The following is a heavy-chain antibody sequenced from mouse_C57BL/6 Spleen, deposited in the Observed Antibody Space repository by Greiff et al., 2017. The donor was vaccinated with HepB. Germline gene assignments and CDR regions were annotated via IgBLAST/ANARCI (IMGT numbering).Heavy chain of an antibody. CDR1: GYTFTSYW. V-gene: IGHV1-64*01. Sequence: QVQLKQPGAELVKPGASVKLSCKASGYTFTSYWMHWVKQRPGQGLEWIGMIHPNSGSTNYNEKFKSKATLTVDKSSSTAYMQLSSLTSEDSAVYYCARGGVITTVVAIDYWGQGTTLTVSS. CDR2: IHPNSGST. D-gene: IGHD1-1*01. J-gene: IGHJ2*01. CDR3: ARGGVITTVVAIDY.